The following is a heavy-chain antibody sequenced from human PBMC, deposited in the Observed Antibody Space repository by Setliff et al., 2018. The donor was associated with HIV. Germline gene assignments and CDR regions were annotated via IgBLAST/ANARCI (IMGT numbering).Heavy chain of an antibody. Sequence: ETLSLTCTVSGGSISSHYWSWIRQPPGKGLEWIGSIYYSGSTNYNPSLKSRVTISVDTSKNQFSLKLSSVTAADTAVYYCAREGPNYYDSSGYFYWGQGTLVTVSS. J-gene: IGHJ4*02. CDR3: AREGPNYYDSSGYFY. CDR1: GGSISSHY. D-gene: IGHD3-22*01. V-gene: IGHV4-59*11. CDR2: IYYSGST.